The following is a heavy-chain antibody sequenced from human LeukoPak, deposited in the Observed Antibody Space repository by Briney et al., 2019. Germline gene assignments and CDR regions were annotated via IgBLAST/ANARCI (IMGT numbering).Heavy chain of an antibody. D-gene: IGHD6-19*01. Sequence: GGSLRLSCAASRFTFDDSAMHWVRQTPGKGLEWVSLISGDGGRTYYADSMKGRFTISRDNSKNSLYLQMNSLRTEDTAVYYCAKDGAYRSGWYSGFDYWGQGTLVTVSS. J-gene: IGHJ4*02. CDR3: AKDGAYRSGWYSGFDY. CDR2: ISGDGGRT. V-gene: IGHV3-43*02. CDR1: RFTFDDSA.